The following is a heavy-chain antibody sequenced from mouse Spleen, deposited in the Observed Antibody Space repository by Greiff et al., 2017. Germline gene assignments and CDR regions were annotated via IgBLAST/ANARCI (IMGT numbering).Heavy chain of an antibody. J-gene: IGHJ2*01. CDR3: AREGAYYGYFDY. V-gene: IGHV3-6*01. CDR1: GYSITSGYY. CDR2: ISYDGSN. D-gene: IGHD1-1*01. Sequence: EVQVVESGPGLVKPSQSLSLTCSVTGYSITSGYYWNWIRQFPGNKLEWMGYISYDGSNNYNPSLKNRISITRDTSKNQFFLKLNSVTTEDTATYYCAREGAYYGYFDYWGQGTTLTVSS.